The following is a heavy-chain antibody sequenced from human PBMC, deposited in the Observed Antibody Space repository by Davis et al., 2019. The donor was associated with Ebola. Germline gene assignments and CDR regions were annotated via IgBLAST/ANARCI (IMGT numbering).Heavy chain of an antibody. D-gene: IGHD3-10*01. CDR3: AKDLTSYYGSGDFFDY. CDR1: GFTFSSYG. CDR2: ISGSGGST. Sequence: PAGSLRLSCVASGFTFSSYGMSWVRQAPGKGLEWVAIISGSGGSTHYVDSVKGRFTISRDNSKNSLYLQMNSLRAEDTAVYYCAKDLTSYYGSGDFFDYWGQGILVTVSS. J-gene: IGHJ4*02. V-gene: IGHV3-23*01.